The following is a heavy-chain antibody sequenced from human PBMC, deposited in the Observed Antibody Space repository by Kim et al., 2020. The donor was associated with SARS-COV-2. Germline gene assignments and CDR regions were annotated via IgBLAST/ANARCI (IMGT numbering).Heavy chain of an antibody. J-gene: IGHJ3*02. CDR3: AKDQAYYSLGESDAFDI. D-gene: IGHD3-16*01. Sequence: VKGRFTISRDNSKNSLYLQMNSLRTEDTALYYCAKDQAYYSLGESDAFDIWGQGTMVTVSS. V-gene: IGHV3-43*01.